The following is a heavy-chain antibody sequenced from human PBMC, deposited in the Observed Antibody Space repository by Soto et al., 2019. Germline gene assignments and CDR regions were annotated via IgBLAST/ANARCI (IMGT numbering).Heavy chain of an antibody. Sequence: GGSLRLSYAASGFTYGCFYMGWIRQAPGRGLEWVSFISGSGGIIYLADSVKGRFAISRDNTKNSMYLQMNSLRAEDTDVYYCGRDTYYDGSGYHSGGVDFWGQGTLVTVSS. CDR2: ISGSGGII. J-gene: IGHJ4*02. V-gene: IGHV3-11*01. CDR3: GRDTYYDGSGYHSGGVDF. CDR1: GFTYGCFY. D-gene: IGHD3-22*01.